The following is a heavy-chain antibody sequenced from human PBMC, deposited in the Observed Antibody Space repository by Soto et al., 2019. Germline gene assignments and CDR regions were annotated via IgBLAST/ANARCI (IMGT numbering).Heavy chain of an antibody. Sequence: ASVKVSCKASGYTFTSYGISWLRLAPGQGLEWLGWISAYNGNTNYAQKLQGRVTMTTDTSTSTAYLELRSLRSDDTAVYYCARAHELITIFVVPYGMDVWAQGPTVTVSS. J-gene: IGHJ6*02. D-gene: IGHD3-3*01. CDR2: ISAYNGNT. CDR3: ARAHELITIFVVPYGMDV. V-gene: IGHV1-18*01. CDR1: GYTFTSYG.